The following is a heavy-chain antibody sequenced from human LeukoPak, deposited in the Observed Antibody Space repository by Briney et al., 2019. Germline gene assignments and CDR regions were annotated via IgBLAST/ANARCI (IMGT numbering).Heavy chain of an antibody. CDR2: LHSDGTT. Sequence: PGGSLRLSCAASGFTVSSHYMTWVRLAPGKGLEWVSLLHSDGTTYYAESVKGRFTISTGNSKNTLYLQMNSLGVEDTALYYCAGRRKEAAAFDDWGQGTLVTVSS. CDR1: GFTVSSHY. J-gene: IGHJ4*02. D-gene: IGHD6-13*01. CDR3: AGRRKEAAAFDD. V-gene: IGHV3-53*01.